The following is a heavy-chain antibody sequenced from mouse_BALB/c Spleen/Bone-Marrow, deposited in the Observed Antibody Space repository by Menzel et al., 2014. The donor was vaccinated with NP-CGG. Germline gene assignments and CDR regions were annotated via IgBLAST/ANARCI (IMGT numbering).Heavy chain of an antibody. CDR1: GYTFTENA. CDR2: ISTYSGNT. Sequence: VKLLESGPELVRPGVSVKISCKDSGYTFTENAMHWVKQSHAESLERIGVISTYSGNTNYNQKFKGKATMTVDKSSSTAYMELARLTSEDAAIYYCASTAGTNYDYFAYWGQGTTLTVSS. J-gene: IGHJ2*01. D-gene: IGHD1-2*01. CDR3: ASTAGTNYDYFAY. V-gene: IGHV1-67*01.